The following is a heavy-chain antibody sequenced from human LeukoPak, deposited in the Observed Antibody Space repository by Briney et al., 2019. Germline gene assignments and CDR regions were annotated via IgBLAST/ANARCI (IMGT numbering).Heavy chain of an antibody. CDR2: ISSSGSTI. V-gene: IGHV3-48*03. CDR3: ARVLYLYGSSSARFDY. CDR1: GFTFSSYE. J-gene: IGHJ4*02. D-gene: IGHD6-6*01. Sequence: GGSLRLSCAASGFTFSSYEMNWVRQAPGKGLEWVSKISSSGSTINYADSVKGRFTISRDNAKNSLYLQTNSLRAEDTAVYYCARVLYLYGSSSARFDYWGQGALVTVSS.